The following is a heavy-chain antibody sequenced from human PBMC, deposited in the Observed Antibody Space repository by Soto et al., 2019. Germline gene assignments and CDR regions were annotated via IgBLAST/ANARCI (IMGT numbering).Heavy chain of an antibody. Sequence: GGSLRLSCAASGFTFDDYAMHWVRQAPGKGLEWVSGISCNSGSIGYADSVKGRFTISRDNAKNSLYLQMNSLRDEDTAVYYCARDGAQGDSSGYYIQRYYYYYGMDVWGQGTTVTLSS. CDR2: ISCNSGSI. CDR1: GFTFDDYA. CDR3: ARDGAQGDSSGYYIQRYYYYYGMDV. D-gene: IGHD3-22*01. J-gene: IGHJ6*02. V-gene: IGHV3-9*01.